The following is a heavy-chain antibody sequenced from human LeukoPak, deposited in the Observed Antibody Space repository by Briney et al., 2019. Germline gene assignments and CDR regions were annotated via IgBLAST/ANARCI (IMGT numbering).Heavy chain of an antibody. V-gene: IGHV4-34*01. CDR2: INHSGST. D-gene: IGHD4-17*01. CDR1: GGSFSDNY. J-gene: IGHJ3*02. CDR3: ASPTTVTTSAYRAFDI. Sequence: PSETLSLTCAVYGGSFSDNYWSWIRQPPGKGLEWIGEINHSGSTNYSPSLRSRVTISLDTSKNQFSLNLRSVTAADTAVYYCASPTTVTTSAYRAFDIWGQGTMVTVSA.